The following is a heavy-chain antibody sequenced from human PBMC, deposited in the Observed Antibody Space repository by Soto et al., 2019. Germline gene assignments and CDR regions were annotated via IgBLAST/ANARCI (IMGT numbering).Heavy chain of an antibody. CDR2: IYYSGST. D-gene: IGHD3-3*01. J-gene: IGHJ4*02. Sequence: PSETLSLTCTVSGGSVSSGSYYWSWIRQPPGKGLEWIGYIYYSGSTNYNPSLKSRVTISVDTSKNQFSLKLSSVTAADTAVYYCASYDFWSGSYFDYWGQGTLVTVSS. CDR1: GGSVSSGSYY. CDR3: ASYDFWSGSYFDY. V-gene: IGHV4-61*01.